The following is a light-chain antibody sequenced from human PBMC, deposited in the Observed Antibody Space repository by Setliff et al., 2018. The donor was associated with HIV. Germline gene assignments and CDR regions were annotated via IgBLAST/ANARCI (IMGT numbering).Light chain of an antibody. Sequence: QSALTQPRSVSGSPGQSVTISCTGTSNDVGSYDRVSWYQQLPGKAPKLIISDVDKRPSGVPDRFSGSKPGDTASLTISGLQAEDEADYYCCSYAFKYTLIFGIGTKVTVL. CDR3: CSYAFKYTLI. CDR2: DVD. J-gene: IGLJ1*01. V-gene: IGLV2-11*01. CDR1: SNDVGSYDR.